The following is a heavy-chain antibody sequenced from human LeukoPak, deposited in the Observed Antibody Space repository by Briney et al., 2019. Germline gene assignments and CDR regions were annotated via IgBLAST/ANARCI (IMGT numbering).Heavy chain of an antibody. J-gene: IGHJ4*02. CDR3: AEIAAVDY. D-gene: IGHD6-13*01. CDR2: ISGSGGST. Sequence: EWVSAISGSGGSTYYAGSVKGRFTISRDNSKNTLYLQMNSLRAEDTAVYYCAEIAAVDYWGQGTLVTVSS. V-gene: IGHV3-23*01.